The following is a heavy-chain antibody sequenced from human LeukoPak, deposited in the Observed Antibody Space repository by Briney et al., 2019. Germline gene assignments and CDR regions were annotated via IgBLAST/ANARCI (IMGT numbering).Heavy chain of an antibody. CDR2: ISGGGDST. CDR3: ARVVSSSLMYYYYMDV. CDR1: GFSFSRFA. D-gene: IGHD6-13*01. Sequence: SGGSLRLSCAASGFSFSRFAMSWVRQAPGKGLEWVSAISGGGDSTYYADSVRGRFTISRDNSKNTLYLQMISLRAEDTAVYYCARVVSSSLMYYYYMDVWGKGTTVTVSS. V-gene: IGHV3-23*01. J-gene: IGHJ6*03.